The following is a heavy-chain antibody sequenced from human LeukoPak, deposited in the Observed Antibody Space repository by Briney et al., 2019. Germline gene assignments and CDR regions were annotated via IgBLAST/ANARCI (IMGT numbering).Heavy chain of an antibody. V-gene: IGHV3-30*18. Sequence: SGGSLRLSCAASGFTFSSYGMHWVRQAPGKGLEWVAVISYDGSNKYYADSVKGRFTISRDNSKNTLYLQKNSLRAEDTAVYYCAKDHSSGSSDYWGQGTLVTVSS. CDR1: GFTFSSYG. J-gene: IGHJ4*02. CDR2: ISYDGSNK. CDR3: AKDHSSGSSDY. D-gene: IGHD6-19*01.